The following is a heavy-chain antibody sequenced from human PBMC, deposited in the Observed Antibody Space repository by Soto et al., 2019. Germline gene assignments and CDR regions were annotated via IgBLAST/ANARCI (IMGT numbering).Heavy chain of an antibody. J-gene: IGHJ6*02. Sequence: GASVKVSCKASGGTFSKYAISWVRQAPGQGLEWLGGIIPMFGTPNYAQKFQGRVTISADESTTTAYLELSSLRSADTAVYFGARPLRHRNFYHGLDVWGQGAKVTVSS. D-gene: IGHD2-21*02. V-gene: IGHV1-69*13. CDR2: IIPMFGTP. CDR3: ARPLRHRNFYHGLDV. CDR1: GGTFSKYA.